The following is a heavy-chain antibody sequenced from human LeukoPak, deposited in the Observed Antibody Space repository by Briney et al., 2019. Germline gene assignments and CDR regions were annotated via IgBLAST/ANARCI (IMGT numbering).Heavy chain of an antibody. CDR3: AKDSGDGYKSHPNFDY. CDR1: GFTFEDYA. J-gene: IGHJ4*02. V-gene: IGHV3-9*03. Sequence: GGSLRLSCAASGFTFEDYAVHWVPHPPGKGLEWVSGISWNSGSITYADSVKGRFTISRDNAQNSLYLQMNSLRAGDMAFYYCAKDSGDGYKSHPNFDYWGQGTLVTVSS. CDR2: ISWNSGSI. D-gene: IGHD5-24*01.